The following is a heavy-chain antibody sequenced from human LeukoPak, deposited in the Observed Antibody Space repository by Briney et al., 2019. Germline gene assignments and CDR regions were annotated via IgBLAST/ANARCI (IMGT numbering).Heavy chain of an antibody. Sequence: GGSLRLSCAASGFSFTTYWMSWVRQAPGKGLEWVANIKQDGTEKSYVDSVKGRFTISRDNAKNSLYLQMNSLRAEDTAVYYCARVGGYSSSFDYWGQGTLVTVSS. J-gene: IGHJ4*02. CDR3: ARVGGYSSSFDY. CDR2: IKQDGTEK. V-gene: IGHV3-7*01. D-gene: IGHD6-6*01. CDR1: GFSFTTYW.